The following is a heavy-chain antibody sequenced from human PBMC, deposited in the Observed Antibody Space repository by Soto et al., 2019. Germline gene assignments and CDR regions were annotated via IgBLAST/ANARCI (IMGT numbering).Heavy chain of an antibody. Sequence: PGGSLRLSCAASGFTFSSYAMSWVRQAPGKGLEWVSAISGSGGSTYYADSVKGRFTISRDNSKNTLYLQMNSLRAEDTAVYYCAKDRDMMTGGGVLVVDEFVIWCQGTMVNVSS. CDR3: AKDRDMMTGGGVLVVDEFVI. J-gene: IGHJ3*02. D-gene: IGHD3-16*02. CDR2: ISGSGGST. CDR1: GFTFSSYA. V-gene: IGHV3-23*01.